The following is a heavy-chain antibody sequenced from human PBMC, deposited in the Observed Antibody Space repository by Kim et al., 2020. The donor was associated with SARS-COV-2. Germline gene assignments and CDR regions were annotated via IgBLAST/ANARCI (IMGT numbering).Heavy chain of an antibody. V-gene: IGHV3-9*01. D-gene: IGHD3-22*01. CDR1: GFTFDDYA. CDR3: AKDMVGYYGGSDDAFDI. J-gene: IGHJ3*02. Sequence: GGSLRLSCAASGFTFDDYAMHWVRQAPGKGLEWVSGISWNSGSIGYADSVKGRFTISRDNAKNSLYLQMNSLRAEDTALYYCAKDMVGYYGGSDDAFDIWGQGTMVTVSS. CDR2: ISWNSGSI.